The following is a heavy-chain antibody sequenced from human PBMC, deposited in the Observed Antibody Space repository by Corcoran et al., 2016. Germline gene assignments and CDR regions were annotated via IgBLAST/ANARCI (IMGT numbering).Heavy chain of an antibody. D-gene: IGHD3-10*01. CDR3: AGVLLWFGENRSYYYGMDV. J-gene: IGHJ6*02. Sequence: QLQLQESGPGLVQPSETLSLTCTVSGGSISSSSYYWGWIRQPPGKGLEWIGSIYYSGSTYYNPSLKSRVTISVDTSKNQFSLKLSSVTAADTAVYYCAGVLLWFGENRSYYYGMDVWGQGTTVTVSS. CDR2: IYYSGST. CDR1: GGSISSSSYY. V-gene: IGHV4-39*07.